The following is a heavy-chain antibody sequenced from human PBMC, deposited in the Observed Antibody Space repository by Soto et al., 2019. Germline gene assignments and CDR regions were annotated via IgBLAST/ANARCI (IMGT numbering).Heavy chain of an antibody. Sequence: SETLSLTCTVSGGSISSYYWSWIRRPPGKGLEWIGYIYYTGSTNYNPSLKGRVTISVDTSKNQFSLKLTSVTAADTAVYYCAALGKVDYWGQGTLVTVSS. V-gene: IGHV4-59*08. CDR2: IYYTGST. J-gene: IGHJ4*02. CDR1: GGSISSYY. CDR3: AALGKVDY.